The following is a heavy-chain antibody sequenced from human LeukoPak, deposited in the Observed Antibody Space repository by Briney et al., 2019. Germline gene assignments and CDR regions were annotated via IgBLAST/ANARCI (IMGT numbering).Heavy chain of an antibody. D-gene: IGHD6-19*01. V-gene: IGHV1-24*01. J-gene: IGHJ4*02. CDR2: FDPEDGET. Sequence: ASVKVSCKVSGYTLTELSMHWVRQAPGKGLEWMGGFDPEDGETIYAQKFQGRVTITADKSTSTAYMELSSLRSEDTAVYYCARDKGRGWYFRGFYFDYWGQGTLVTVSS. CDR3: ARDKGRGWYFRGFYFDY. CDR1: GYTLTELS.